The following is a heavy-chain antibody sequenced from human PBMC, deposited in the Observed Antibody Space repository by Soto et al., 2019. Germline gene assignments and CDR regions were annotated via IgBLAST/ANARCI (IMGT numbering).Heavy chain of an antibody. J-gene: IGHJ5*02. CDR2: IYYSGST. CDR1: GGSISSYY. V-gene: IGHV4-59*01. CDR3: ARGGDRLRYFGWRTFDP. Sequence: SETLSLTCTVSGGSISSYYWSWIRQPPGKGLEWIGYIYYSGSTNYNPSLKSRVTISVDTSKNQFSLKLSSVTAADTAVYYCARGGDRLRYFGWRTFDPWGQGTLVTVSS. D-gene: IGHD3-9*01.